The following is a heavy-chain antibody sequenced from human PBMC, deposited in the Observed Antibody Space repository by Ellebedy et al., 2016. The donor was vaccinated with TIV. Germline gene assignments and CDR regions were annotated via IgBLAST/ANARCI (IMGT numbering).Heavy chain of an antibody. CDR3: ARAPRKAWFDP. CDR2: IDHSGGT. Sequence: SETLSLXXAVYGGSFSGFYWSWIRQPPGEGLEWIGEIDHSGGTNCNPSLKSRLTISVDTSKNQFSLKLNSVTAADTAVYYCARAPRKAWFDPWGQGTLVTVSS. J-gene: IGHJ5*02. V-gene: IGHV4-34*01. CDR1: GGSFSGFY.